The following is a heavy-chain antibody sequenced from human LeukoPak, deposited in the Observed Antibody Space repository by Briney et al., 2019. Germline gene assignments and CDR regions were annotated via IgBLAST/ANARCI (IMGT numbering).Heavy chain of an antibody. CDR2: INPSGGST. D-gene: IGHD6-13*01. V-gene: IGHV1-46*01. CDR1: GYTFTSYY. Sequence: ASVKVSCKASGYTFTSYYMHWVRQAPGQGLEWMGIINPSGGSTTYAQKLQGRVTMTRDTSTSTVYMELSSLRSEDTAVYYCAREGVGIAAANPWGQGTLVTVSS. CDR3: AREGVGIAAANP. J-gene: IGHJ5*02.